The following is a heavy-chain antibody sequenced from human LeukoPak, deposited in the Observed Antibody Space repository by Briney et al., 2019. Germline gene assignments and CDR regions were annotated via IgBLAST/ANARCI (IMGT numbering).Heavy chain of an antibody. J-gene: IGHJ6*02. CDR3: ARGLLLWFGELSGNYYYYGMDV. D-gene: IGHD3-10*01. CDR1: GYTFTSYD. V-gene: IGHV1-8*01. Sequence: ASVKVSCTASGYTFTSYDINWVRQATGQGLEWMGWMNPNSGNTGYAQKFQGRVTMTRNTSISTAYMELSSLRSEDTAVYYCARGLLLWFGELSGNYYYYGMDVRGQGTTVTVSS. CDR2: MNPNSGNT.